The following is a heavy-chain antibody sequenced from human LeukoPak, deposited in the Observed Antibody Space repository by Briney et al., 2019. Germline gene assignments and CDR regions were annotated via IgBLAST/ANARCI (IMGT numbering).Heavy chain of an antibody. CDR2: INTNTGNP. Sequence: VASVKVSCKPSGYTFNKYEIHWVRQAPGQGLEWMGWINTNTGNPSYARDFTGRFVFSLDTSVNSAFMQINNLKAEDTAFYYCTLGSYWGQGTLVTVSS. J-gene: IGHJ4*02. CDR1: GYTFNKYE. D-gene: IGHD3-10*01. CDR3: TLGSY. V-gene: IGHV7-4-1*02.